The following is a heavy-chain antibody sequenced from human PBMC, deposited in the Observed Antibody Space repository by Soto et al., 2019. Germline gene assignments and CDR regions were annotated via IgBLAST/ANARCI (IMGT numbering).Heavy chain of an antibody. CDR3: ASLGGYSYGYYFDY. CDR1: GGTFSSYA. CDR2: IIPIFGTA. Sequence: GASVKVSCKASGGTFSSYAISWVLQAPGQGLEWMGGIIPIFGTANYEQKIQGRVTITADESTSTANIKMSSLRSEVTAVYYCASLGGYSYGYYFDYWGQGTLVTVSS. D-gene: IGHD5-18*01. V-gene: IGHV1-69*13. J-gene: IGHJ4*02.